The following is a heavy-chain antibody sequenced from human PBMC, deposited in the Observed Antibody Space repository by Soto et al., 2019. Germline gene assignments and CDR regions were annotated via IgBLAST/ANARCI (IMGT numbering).Heavy chain of an antibody. CDR1: GGSVSSGSYY. D-gene: IGHD3-3*01. J-gene: IGHJ6*02. Sequence: SETLSLTCTVSGGSVSSGSYYWSWIRQPPGKGLERIGYIYYSGSTNYNPSLKSRVTISVDTSKNQFSLKLSSVTAADTAVYYCARDRAGNDFLSGYWPRASNYYYYYGMDVWGQGTTVTVSS. CDR3: ARDRAGNDFLSGYWPRASNYYYYYGMDV. CDR2: IYYSGST. V-gene: IGHV4-61*01.